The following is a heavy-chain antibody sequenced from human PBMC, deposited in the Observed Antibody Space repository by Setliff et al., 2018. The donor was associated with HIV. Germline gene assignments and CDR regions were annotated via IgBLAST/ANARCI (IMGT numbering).Heavy chain of an antibody. Sequence: SETLSLTCTVSGGSISSYYWSWIRQPPGKGLEWIGYIYYSGSTNYNPSLKSRVTISVDTSKNQFSLKLSSVTAADTALYYCARGSGKMVRGVTTGSYYYFMDVWGKGATVTVSS. V-gene: IGHV4-59*08. D-gene: IGHD3-10*01. J-gene: IGHJ6*03. CDR3: ARGSGKMVRGVTTGSYYYFMDV. CDR2: IYYSGST. CDR1: GGSISSYY.